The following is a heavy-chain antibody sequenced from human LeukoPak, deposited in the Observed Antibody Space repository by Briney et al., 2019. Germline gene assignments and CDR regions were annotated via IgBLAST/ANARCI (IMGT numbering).Heavy chain of an antibody. Sequence: PSETLSLTCAVYGGSFSGYYWSWIRQPPGKGLEWIGEINHSGSTNYNPSLKSRVTISVDTSKNQFSLKLSSVTAADTAVYYCARERRWLQCIDYWSQGTLVTVSS. CDR3: ARERRWLQCIDY. J-gene: IGHJ4*02. CDR2: INHSGST. CDR1: GGSFSGYY. V-gene: IGHV4-34*01. D-gene: IGHD5-24*01.